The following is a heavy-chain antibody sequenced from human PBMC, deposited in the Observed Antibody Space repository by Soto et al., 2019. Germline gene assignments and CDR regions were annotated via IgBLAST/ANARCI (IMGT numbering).Heavy chain of an antibody. Sequence: QVQLVQSGAEVKKPGSSVKVSCKASGGTFSSYAISWVRQAPGQGLEWMGGIIPIFGTANYAQKFQGRVTIAADESTRTAYMELSSLRSEDTAVYYCARDNWNGRGYYYYYYGMDVWGQGTTVTVSS. CDR2: IIPIFGTA. V-gene: IGHV1-69*12. CDR1: GGTFSSYA. J-gene: IGHJ6*02. D-gene: IGHD1-20*01. CDR3: ARDNWNGRGYYYYYYGMDV.